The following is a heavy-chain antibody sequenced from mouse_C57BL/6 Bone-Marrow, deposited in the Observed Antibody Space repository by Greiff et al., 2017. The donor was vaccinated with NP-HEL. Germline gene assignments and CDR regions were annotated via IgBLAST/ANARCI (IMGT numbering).Heavy chain of an antibody. J-gene: IGHJ3*01. D-gene: IGHD2-4*01. CDR1: GYTFTDYN. CDR3: ARSSDYLAY. CDR2: INPNNGGT. V-gene: IGHV1-18*01. Sequence: EVQVVESGPELVKPGASVKIPCKASGYTFTDYNMDWVKQSHGKSLEWIGDINPNNGGTIYNQKFKGKATLTVDKSSSTAYMELRSLTSEDTAVYYCARSSDYLAYWGQGTLVTVYA.